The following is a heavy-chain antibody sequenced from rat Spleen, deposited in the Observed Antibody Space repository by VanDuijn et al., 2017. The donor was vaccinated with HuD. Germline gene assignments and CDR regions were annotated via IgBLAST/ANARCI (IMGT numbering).Heavy chain of an antibody. D-gene: IGHD1-6*01. CDR1: GFTFDDYY. J-gene: IGHJ4*01. Sequence: EVQLVESGGGFVQPGRSMKLSCAASGFTFDDYYMAWVRQAPKKGLEWVASISYEGSNTYYGDSVRGRFTISRDNAKSSLYLQMDSLRSEDTATYYCASLMYTPDYLGVMDVWGQGASVTVSS. V-gene: IGHV5-22*01. CDR3: ASLMYTPDYLGVMDV. CDR2: ISYEGSNT.